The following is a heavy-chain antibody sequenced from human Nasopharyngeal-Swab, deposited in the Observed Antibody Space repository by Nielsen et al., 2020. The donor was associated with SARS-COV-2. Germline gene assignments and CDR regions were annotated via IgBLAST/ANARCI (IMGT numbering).Heavy chain of an antibody. V-gene: IGHV3-21*01. CDR2: ITHSPPDT. CDR1: GFIFSVYT. Sequence: GESLKISCTASGFIFSVYTVSWVRQAPGKGLEWVSSITHSPPDTYYADSVRGRFTISRDNAKNSLYLQMNSLRAEDTAVYYCARGDDSSGFSITLDYWGQGTLVTVSS. J-gene: IGHJ4*02. D-gene: IGHD3-22*01. CDR3: ARGDDSSGFSITLDY.